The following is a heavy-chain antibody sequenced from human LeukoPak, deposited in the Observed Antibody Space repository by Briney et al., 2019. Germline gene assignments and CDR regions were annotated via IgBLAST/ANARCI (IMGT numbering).Heavy chain of an antibody. CDR3: AKRVPYSSSSVYFDY. CDR2: VSDDGGNT. Sequence: GGSLRLSCVASGSTFSSFGMCWVRQAPGKGLEWASAVSDDGGNTYYADSVKGRFTISRDNSKNTLYLQMDSLRAEDTAVYFCAKRVPYSSSSVYFDYWGQGTLVTVSS. D-gene: IGHD6-6*01. V-gene: IGHV3-23*01. J-gene: IGHJ4*02. CDR1: GSTFSSFG.